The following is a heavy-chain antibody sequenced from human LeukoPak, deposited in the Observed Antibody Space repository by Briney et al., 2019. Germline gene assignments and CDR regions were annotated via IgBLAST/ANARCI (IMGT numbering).Heavy chain of an antibody. Sequence: SETLSLTCAVYGGSFTKHQWSWIRQPPGQGLEWIGSIYSDGTTYYNPSLKSRVSISADTSKNHFSLWLSPVTAADMAVYYCAKHRGSFFEAFDIWGQGTAVSVSS. J-gene: IGHJ3*02. CDR3: AKHRGSFFEAFDI. CDR1: GGSFTKHQ. V-gene: IGHV4-59*05. CDR2: IYSDGTT. D-gene: IGHD1-26*01.